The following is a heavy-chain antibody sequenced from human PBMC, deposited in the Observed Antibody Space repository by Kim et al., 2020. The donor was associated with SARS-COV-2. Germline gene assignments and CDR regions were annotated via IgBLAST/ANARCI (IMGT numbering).Heavy chain of an antibody. CDR3: ARATVTTPCAY. V-gene: IGHV4-59*01. CDR1: GGSISSYY. Sequence: SETLSLTCTVSGGSISSYYWSWIRQPPGKGLEWIGYIYYSGSTNYNPSLKSRVTISVDTSKNQFSLKPSSVTAADTAVYYCARATVTTPCAYLGQGTLFT. CDR2: IYYSGST. J-gene: IGHJ1*01. D-gene: IGHD4-4*01.